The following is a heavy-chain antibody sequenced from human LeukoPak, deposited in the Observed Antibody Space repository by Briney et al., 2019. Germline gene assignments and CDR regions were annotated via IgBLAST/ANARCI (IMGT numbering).Heavy chain of an antibody. CDR1: GFTFSRSA. D-gene: IGHD4-17*01. Sequence: GGSLRLSCAASGFTFSRSAMTWVRQGPGTGLEFVASIIYSGGATYYADSVKGRFTISRDNSKNTLYLQMNSLRAEDTAVYYCARGDYEYYYYYYMDVWGKGTTVTVSS. J-gene: IGHJ6*03. CDR2: IIYSGGAT. V-gene: IGHV3-23*01. CDR3: ARGDYEYYYYYYMDV.